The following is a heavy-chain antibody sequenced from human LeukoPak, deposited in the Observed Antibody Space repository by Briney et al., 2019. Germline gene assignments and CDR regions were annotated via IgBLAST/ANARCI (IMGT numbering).Heavy chain of an antibody. D-gene: IGHD2-2*01. Sequence: SETLSLTCAVSGYSITSGYYWGWTRQPPGKGLEWIGSIYHSGSTYYNPSLKTRVTISVDTSKNQFSLKLSSVTAADTAVYYCARLYLTDHCSSTSCYGLYFDYWGQGTLVTVSS. CDR2: IYHSGST. V-gene: IGHV4-38-2*01. CDR3: ARLYLTDHCSSTSCYGLYFDY. J-gene: IGHJ4*02. CDR1: GYSITSGYY.